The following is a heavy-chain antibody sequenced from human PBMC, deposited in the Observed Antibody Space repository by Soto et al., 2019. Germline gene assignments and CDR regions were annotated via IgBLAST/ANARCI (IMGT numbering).Heavy chain of an antibody. J-gene: IGHJ5*02. D-gene: IGHD2-2*01. CDR3: ARGVATGQLDP. CDR1: GYTFTRYT. Sequence: ASVKVSCKASGYTFTRYTMNWVRQAPGQRLDWMGWINPDSGNTKSSKKFQDRVNITRDTSASNTYIDLSSLRSEDKAVYYCARGVATGQLDPWGQGTLVTVSS. CDR2: INPDSGNT. V-gene: IGHV1-3*01.